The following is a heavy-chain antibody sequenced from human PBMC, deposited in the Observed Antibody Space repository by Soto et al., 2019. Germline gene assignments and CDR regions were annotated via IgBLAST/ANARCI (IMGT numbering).Heavy chain of an antibody. CDR1: GFTFSNAW. Sequence: EVQLVESGGGLVKPGGSLRLSCAASGFTFSNAWMSWVRQAPGKGLEWVGRIKSKTDGGTTDYAAPVKGRFTISRDDSKNTLYLQMNSLKTEDTAAYYCTGYSGSYANFDYWGQGTLVTVSS. D-gene: IGHD1-26*01. CDR3: TGYSGSYANFDY. V-gene: IGHV3-15*01. CDR2: IKSKTDGGTT. J-gene: IGHJ4*02.